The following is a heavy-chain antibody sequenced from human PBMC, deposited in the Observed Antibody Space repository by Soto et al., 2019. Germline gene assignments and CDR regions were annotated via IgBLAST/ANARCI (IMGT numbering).Heavy chain of an antibody. D-gene: IGHD2-2*01. Sequence: HPGGSLRLSCAASGFTFDDYTMHWVRQAPGKGPEWVSLISWDGGSTYYADSVKGRFTISRDNSKNSLYLQMNSLRTEDTALYYCAKDLYCSSTSCPSPDYYYYGMDVWGQGTTVTVSS. V-gene: IGHV3-43*01. J-gene: IGHJ6*02. CDR3: AKDLYCSSTSCPSPDYYYYGMDV. CDR1: GFTFDDYT. CDR2: ISWDGGST.